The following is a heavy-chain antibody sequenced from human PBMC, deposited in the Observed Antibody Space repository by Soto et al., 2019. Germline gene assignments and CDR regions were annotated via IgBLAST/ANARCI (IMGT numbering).Heavy chain of an antibody. CDR2: IGTAGDT. D-gene: IGHD3-22*01. Sequence: HWVRQATGKGLECVSAIGTAGDTYYPGSVKGRFTISRENAKNSLYLQMNSLRAEYTAVYYCARDGYDSSGFYHWGQGTLVTVSS. V-gene: IGHV3-13*01. J-gene: IGHJ5*02. CDR3: ARDGYDSSGFYH.